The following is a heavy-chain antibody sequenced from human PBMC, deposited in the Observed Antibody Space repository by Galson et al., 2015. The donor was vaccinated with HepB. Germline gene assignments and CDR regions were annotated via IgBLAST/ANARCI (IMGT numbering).Heavy chain of an antibody. CDR3: ARGPEWLVPPFDY. D-gene: IGHD6-19*01. Sequence: SLRLSCAASGFTFSSYSMNWVRQAPGKGLEWVSSISSSSSYIYYADSVKGRFTISRDNAKNSLYLQMNSLRAEDTAVYYCARGPEWLVPPFDYWGQGTLVTVSS. J-gene: IGHJ4*02. CDR1: GFTFSSYS. V-gene: IGHV3-21*01. CDR2: ISSSSSYI.